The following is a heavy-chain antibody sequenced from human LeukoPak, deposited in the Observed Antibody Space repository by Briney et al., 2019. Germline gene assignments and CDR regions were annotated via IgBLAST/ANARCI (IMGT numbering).Heavy chain of an antibody. CDR3: ARLVMVRGVIIAKDRRFDY. CDR1: GGSFSGYY. J-gene: IGHJ4*02. V-gene: IGHV4-34*01. CDR2: INHSGST. D-gene: IGHD3-10*01. Sequence: PSETLSLTCAVSGGSFSGYYWSWIRQPPGKGLEWIGEINHSGSTNYNPSLKSRVTISVDTSKNQFSLKLSSVTAADTAVYYCARLVMVRGVIIAKDRRFDYWGQGTLVTVSS.